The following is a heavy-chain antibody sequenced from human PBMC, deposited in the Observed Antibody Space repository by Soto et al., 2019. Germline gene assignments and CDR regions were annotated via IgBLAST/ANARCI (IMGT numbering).Heavy chain of an antibody. CDR3: STASYAELTVVRIDN. CDR2: IKSKSHAGKT. J-gene: IGHJ4*01. CDR1: GLTFSTAW. D-gene: IGHD3-22*01. Sequence: GGSLRLSCALSGLTFSTAWINYFRQAPGKGLEGVGRIKSKSHAGKTGLAAPVQGRFAISRDDSKRIAHMEMNSLKIEDTAVYYCSTASYAELTVVRIDNWGHGILVTVSS. V-gene: IGHV3-15*07.